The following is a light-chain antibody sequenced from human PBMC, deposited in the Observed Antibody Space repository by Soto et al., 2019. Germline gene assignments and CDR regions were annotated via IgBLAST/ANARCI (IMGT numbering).Light chain of an antibody. J-gene: IGKJ1*01. V-gene: IGKV3-20*01. CDR1: QSVGSSF. CDR3: HQYGSSQT. Sequence: EIVLTHSPGNLSFSPWDRDILSSRASQSVGSSFLAWFQHKPGQAPRLLIYGASSRATGIPDRFSGSGSGTDFTLSISRLEPEDFAVYYCHQYGSSQTFGQGTKVDIK. CDR2: GAS.